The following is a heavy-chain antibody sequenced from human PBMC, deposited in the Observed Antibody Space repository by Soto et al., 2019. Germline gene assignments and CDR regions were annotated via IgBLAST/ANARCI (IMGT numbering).Heavy chain of an antibody. Sequence: GASVKVSCKASGYTFTSYYMHWVRQAPGQGLEWMGIINPSGGSTSYAQKFQGRVTMTRDTSTSTVYMELSSLRSEDTAVYYCARLRGERSGYYTGMADWYFDLWGRGTLVTV. CDR1: GYTFTSYY. V-gene: IGHV1-46*01. J-gene: IGHJ2*01. CDR3: ARLRGERSGYYTGMADWYFDL. D-gene: IGHD3-3*01. CDR2: INPSGGST.